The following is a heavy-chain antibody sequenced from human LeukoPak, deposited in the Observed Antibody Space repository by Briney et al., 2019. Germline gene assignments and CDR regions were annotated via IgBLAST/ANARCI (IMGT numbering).Heavy chain of an antibody. CDR2: IYHSGST. J-gene: IGHJ5*02. CDR3: ALYSSSYGRFDP. Sequence: SGTLSLTCAVSGGSISSSNWWSGVRQPPGKGLEWIGEIYHSGSTNYNPSLKGRVTISVDKFKNQFSLKLSSVTAADTAVYYCALYSSSYGRFDPWGQGTLVTVSS. CDR1: GGSISSSNW. D-gene: IGHD6-13*01. V-gene: IGHV4-4*02.